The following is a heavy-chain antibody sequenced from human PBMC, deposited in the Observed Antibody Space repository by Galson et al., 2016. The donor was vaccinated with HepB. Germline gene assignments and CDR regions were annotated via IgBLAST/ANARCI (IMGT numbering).Heavy chain of an antibody. V-gene: IGHV4-30-2*01. CDR2: IYHSGTN. Sequence: TLSLTCSVSGGSISSGGHSWGWIRQPPGKGLEWIGHIYHSGTNYYNPSLKSRVTIPLDGSKNQLSLKPTSVTAADTAVYYCARGYYNILTGSRYFDLWGRGTLVTVSS. D-gene: IGHD3-9*01. J-gene: IGHJ2*01. CDR3: ARGYYNILTGSRYFDL. CDR1: GGSISSGGHS.